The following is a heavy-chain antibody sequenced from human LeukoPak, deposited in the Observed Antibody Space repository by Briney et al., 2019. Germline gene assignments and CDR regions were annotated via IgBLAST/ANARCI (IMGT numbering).Heavy chain of an antibody. V-gene: IGHV3-21*01. CDR1: GFTFSTFN. CDR3: ASLTGDGWFDP. Sequence: GGSLRLSCAASGFTFSTFNMNWVRQAPGKGLEWVSSITSSGSHIYYADSVKGRFTISRDNAKNSLYLQMNSLRAEDTAVYYCASLTGDGWFDPWGQGTLVTVSS. CDR2: ITSSGSHI. J-gene: IGHJ5*02. D-gene: IGHD7-27*01.